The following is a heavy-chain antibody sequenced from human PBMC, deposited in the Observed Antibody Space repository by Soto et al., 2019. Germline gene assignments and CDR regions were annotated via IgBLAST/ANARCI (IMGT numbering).Heavy chain of an antibody. V-gene: IGHV4-30-4*01. D-gene: IGHD3-9*01. CDR1: GGSISSGDYY. Sequence: QVQLQESGPGLVKPSQTLSLTCTVSGGSISSGDYYWSWIRQPPGKGLEWIGYIYYSGSTYYNPSLKXRXTXSXXTSKNQFSLKLSSVTAADTAVYYCASQTGFDAFDIWGQGTMVTVSS. CDR2: IYYSGST. J-gene: IGHJ3*02. CDR3: ASQTGFDAFDI.